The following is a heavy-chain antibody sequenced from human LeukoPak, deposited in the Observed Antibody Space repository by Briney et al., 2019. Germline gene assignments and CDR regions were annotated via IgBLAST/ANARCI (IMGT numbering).Heavy chain of an antibody. V-gene: IGHV4-39*07. J-gene: IGHJ4*02. CDR1: GGSISSSSYY. D-gene: IGHD2-8*01. CDR2: IYYSGST. Sequence: SETLSLTCTVSGGSISSSSYYWGWIRQPPGKGLEWIGSIYYSGSTYYNPSLKSRVTISVDTSKNQFSLKLSSVTAADTAVYYCCIVLMVYAMGSTPYYFDYWGQGTLVTVSS. CDR3: CIVLMVYAMGSTPYYFDY.